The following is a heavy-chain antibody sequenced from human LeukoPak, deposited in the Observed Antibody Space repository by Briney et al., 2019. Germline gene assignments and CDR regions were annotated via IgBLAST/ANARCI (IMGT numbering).Heavy chain of an antibody. CDR1: GFTFANHT. Sequence: GGSLRLSCRASGFTFANHTMHWVRQAPGKALEWVSLISWDGGNTHYADSVKGRFTISRDNSENSLYLQMNSLRTEDTALYYCAKDQGYGSGSFYDYWGQGTLVTVSS. D-gene: IGHD3-10*01. V-gene: IGHV3-43*01. CDR3: AKDQGYGSGSFYDY. CDR2: ISWDGGNT. J-gene: IGHJ4*02.